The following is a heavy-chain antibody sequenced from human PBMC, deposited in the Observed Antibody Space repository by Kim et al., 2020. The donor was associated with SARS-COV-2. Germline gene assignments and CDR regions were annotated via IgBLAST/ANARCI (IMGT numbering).Heavy chain of an antibody. D-gene: IGHD2-21*02. CDR1: GYTFTSYG. CDR3: ARKEAWGDTSRDQYFQH. J-gene: IGHJ1*01. V-gene: IGHV1-18*01. Sequence: ASVKVSCKASGYTFTSYGISWVRQAPGQGLEWMGWISAYNGNTNYAQKLQGRVTMTTDTSTSTAYMELRSLRSDDTAVYYCARKEAWGDTSRDQYFQHWGQGTLVTVSS. CDR2: ISAYNGNT.